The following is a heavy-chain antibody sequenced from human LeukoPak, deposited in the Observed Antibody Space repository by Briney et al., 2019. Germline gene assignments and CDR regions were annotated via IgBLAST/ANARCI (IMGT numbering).Heavy chain of an antibody. D-gene: IGHD2-2*01. CDR2: ISYDGSNK. J-gene: IGHJ6*03. CDR3: ARDPEYCSSTSCYFSYYYYYMDV. Sequence: PGGSLRLSCAASGFTFSSYAMHWVRQAPGKGLEWVAVISYDGSNKYYADSVKGRFTISRDNSKNTLYLQMNSLRAEDTAVYYCARDPEYCSSTSCYFSYYYYYMDVWGKGTTVTVSS. V-gene: IGHV3-30-3*01. CDR1: GFTFSSYA.